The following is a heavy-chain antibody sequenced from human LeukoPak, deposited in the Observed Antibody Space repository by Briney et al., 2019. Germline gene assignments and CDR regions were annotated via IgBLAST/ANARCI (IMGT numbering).Heavy chain of an antibody. CDR1: GGSISSSSYY. J-gene: IGHJ3*02. D-gene: IGHD3-22*01. CDR3: ARESVLSMIVVVLDAFDI. Sequence: PSETLSLTCTVSGGSISSSSYYWGWIRQPPGKGLEWIGSIYYSGSTYYNPSLKSRVTISVDTSKNQFSLKLSSVTAADTAVYYCARESVLSMIVVVLDAFDIWGQGTMVTVSS. V-gene: IGHV4-39*07. CDR2: IYYSGST.